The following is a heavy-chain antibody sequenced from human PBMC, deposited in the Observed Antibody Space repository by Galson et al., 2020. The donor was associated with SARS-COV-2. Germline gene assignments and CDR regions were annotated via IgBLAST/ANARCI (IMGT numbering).Heavy chain of an antibody. V-gene: IGHV3-23*01. D-gene: IGHD3-22*01. Sequence: GGSLRLSCAASGFTFSSYAMSWVRQAPGKGLEWVSAISRSGGSTYYADSVTGRFTISRDNSKNTLYLQMNSLRAEDTAVYYCAKGTPTMIVVVITFFDYWGQGTLVTVSS. CDR3: AKGTPTMIVVVITFFDY. CDR1: GFTFSSYA. CDR2: ISRSGGST. J-gene: IGHJ4*02.